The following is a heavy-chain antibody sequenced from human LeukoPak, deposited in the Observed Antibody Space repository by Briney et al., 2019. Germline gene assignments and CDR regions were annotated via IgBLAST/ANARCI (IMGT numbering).Heavy chain of an antibody. V-gene: IGHV4-39*01. Sequence: SETLSLTCTVSGDSISSSNYYWGWIRQPPGKGLERIGSIYYSGSTYYNPSLKSRVTISVDTSKNQFSLKLSSVTAADTAVYYCVRQAILGAYYWGQGTLVTVSS. D-gene: IGHD1-26*01. CDR1: GDSISSSNYY. CDR2: IYYSGST. J-gene: IGHJ4*02. CDR3: VRQAILGAYY.